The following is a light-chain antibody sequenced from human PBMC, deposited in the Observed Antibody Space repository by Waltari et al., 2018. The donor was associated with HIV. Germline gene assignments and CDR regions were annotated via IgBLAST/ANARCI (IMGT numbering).Light chain of an antibody. CDR3: CSYAGSRTLWV. CDR2: EVN. Sequence: QSALTQPASVSGSPGQSITISCTGTSSDVGSYNLVSWYQQHPGKAPKLMIYEVNQRPSGVSIRFSGSKSGITASLTISGLHAEDEADYYCCSYAGSRTLWVFGGGTKVTVL. CDR1: SSDVGSYNL. J-gene: IGLJ3*02. V-gene: IGLV2-23*02.